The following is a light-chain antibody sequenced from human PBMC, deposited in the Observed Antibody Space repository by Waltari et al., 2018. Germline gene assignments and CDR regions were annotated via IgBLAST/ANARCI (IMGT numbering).Light chain of an antibody. CDR1: QGIGNY. CDR3: QHYNTYPWT. J-gene: IGKJ1*01. V-gene: IGKV1-16*01. CDR2: DGS. Sequence: SVGDRVTITCRASQGIGNYLAWFQQKPGRAPKSLIYDGSTLQSGVPSRFSGSGSGTDFTLTISSLQPDDFATYFCQHYNTYPWTFGQGTKVEIK.